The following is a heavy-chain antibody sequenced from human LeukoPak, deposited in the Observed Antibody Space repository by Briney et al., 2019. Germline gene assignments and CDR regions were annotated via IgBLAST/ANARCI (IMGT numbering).Heavy chain of an antibody. Sequence: GASVKVSCKASGYTFTGYYMHWVRQAPGQGLEWMGRINPNSGGTNYAQKFQGRVTMTRDTSISIAYMELSRLRSDDTAVYYCANWGYCSSTSCYGLDYWGQGTLVTVSS. CDR1: GYTFTGYY. CDR2: INPNSGGT. CDR3: ANWGYCSSTSCYGLDY. D-gene: IGHD2-2*01. V-gene: IGHV1-2*06. J-gene: IGHJ4*02.